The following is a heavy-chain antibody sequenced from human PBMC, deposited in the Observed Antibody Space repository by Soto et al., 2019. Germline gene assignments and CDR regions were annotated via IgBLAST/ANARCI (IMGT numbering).Heavy chain of an antibody. CDR1: GGSISSGDYY. V-gene: IGHV4-30-4*01. Sequence: SETLSLTCTVSGGSISSGDYYWSWIRQPPGKGLEWIGYIYYSGSTYYNPSLKSRVTISVDTSKNQFSLKLSSVTAADTAVYYCVVNPYASRTYYFVYWGQGILVTVFS. CDR2: IYYSGST. CDR3: VVNPYASRTYYFVY. D-gene: IGHD2-15*01. J-gene: IGHJ4*02.